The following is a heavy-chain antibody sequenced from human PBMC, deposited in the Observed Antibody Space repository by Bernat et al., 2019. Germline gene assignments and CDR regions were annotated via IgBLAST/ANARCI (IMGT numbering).Heavy chain of an antibody. V-gene: IGHV3-33*06. CDR3: AKFRGSFFYCYGMDV. D-gene: IGHD1-26*01. J-gene: IGHJ6*02. Sequence: QVQLVESGGGVVQPGRSLRLSCAASGFTFSSYGMHWVRQAPGKGLEWVAVIWYDGSNKYYADSVKGRFTISRDNSKNTLYLQMNSLRAEDTAVYYCAKFRGSFFYCYGMDVWGQGTTVTVSS. CDR1: GFTFSSYG. CDR2: IWYDGSNK.